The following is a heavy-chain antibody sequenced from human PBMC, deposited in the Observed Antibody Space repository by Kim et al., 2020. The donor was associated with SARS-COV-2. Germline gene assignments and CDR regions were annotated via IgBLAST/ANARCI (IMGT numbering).Heavy chain of an antibody. CDR3: ANRFGGDCHDAYDR. D-gene: IGHD2-21*01. V-gene: IGHV3-23*05. Sequence: YAGSVKGRFTSSRDNSKNTLYLQVNSLRAEDTALYYCANRFGGDCHDAYDRWGQGTMVTVSS. J-gene: IGHJ3*02.